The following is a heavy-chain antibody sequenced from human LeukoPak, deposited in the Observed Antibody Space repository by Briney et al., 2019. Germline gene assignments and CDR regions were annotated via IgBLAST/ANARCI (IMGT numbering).Heavy chain of an antibody. Sequence: SETLSLTCAVYGGSFSGYYWSWIRQPPGKGLEWIGDISHGGSTNYNPSLKSRVTISVDTSKNQFSLRLSSVTAADTAVYYCARRDSYYGSGTYPPGLDYWGQGTLVTVSS. CDR3: ARRDSYYGSGTYPPGLDY. CDR2: ISHGGST. D-gene: IGHD3-10*01. CDR1: GGSFSGYY. V-gene: IGHV4-34*01. J-gene: IGHJ4*02.